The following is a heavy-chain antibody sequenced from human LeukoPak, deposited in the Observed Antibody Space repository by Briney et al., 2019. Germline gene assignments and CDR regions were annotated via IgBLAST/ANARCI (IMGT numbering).Heavy chain of an antibody. CDR2: IYYSGNT. Sequence: PSETLSLTCTVSGGSIGTYYWSWIRQPPGKGLEWIGNIYYSGNTNYNTSLESRVTISLDTPKNQFSLELSSVAAADTAVYYCARHVGSWYFDYWGQGALVTVSS. CDR1: GGSIGTYY. V-gene: IGHV4-59*08. CDR3: ARHVGSWYFDY. J-gene: IGHJ4*02. D-gene: IGHD1-26*01.